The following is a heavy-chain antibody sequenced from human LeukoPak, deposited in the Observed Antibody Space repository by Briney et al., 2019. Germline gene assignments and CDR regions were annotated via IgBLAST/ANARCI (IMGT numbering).Heavy chain of an antibody. Sequence: ASVKVSCKASGYTFTGYYMHWVRQAPGQGLEWMGWINPNSGGTNFAQNFQGRVTMTRDTSSSTAYMELSRLRSDDTAVYYCAKVRSSSRIDYWGQGTLVTVSS. CDR1: GYTFTGYY. V-gene: IGHV1-2*02. CDR2: INPNSGGT. D-gene: IGHD2-2*01. CDR3: AKVRSSSRIDY. J-gene: IGHJ4*02.